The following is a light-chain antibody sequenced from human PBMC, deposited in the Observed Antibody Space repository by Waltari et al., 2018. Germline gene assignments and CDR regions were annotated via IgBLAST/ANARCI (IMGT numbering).Light chain of an antibody. CDR3: ASYNPGSTLV. CDR2: DVT. CDR1: SRDVGRYNY. J-gene: IGLJ3*02. V-gene: IGLV2-14*01. Sequence: QSALTQPASVSGSPGQSITIPCTGSSRDVGRYNYVSWYQQFPDRAPKLIIYDVTNRPSGVSNRFSGSKSANTASLTISGLQPEDEAEYYCASYNPGSTLVFGGGTKLTVL.